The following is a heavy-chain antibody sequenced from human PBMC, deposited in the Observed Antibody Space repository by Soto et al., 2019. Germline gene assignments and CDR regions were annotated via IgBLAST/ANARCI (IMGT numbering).Heavy chain of an antibody. J-gene: IGHJ6*01. D-gene: IGHD1-1*01. CDR1: GYTFTGYY. CDR3: ALDGTIAARYYDHRDRKAV. V-gene: IGHV1-2*04. Sequence: AAVKVSCKACGYTFTGYYMNWVRQAPGQGLEWMGWINPNSGGTNYAQKFQGWVTMTRDTSISTAYMELSRLRSDDTAVYYCALDGTIAARYYDHRDRKAVCGQRTSDTVSS. CDR2: INPNSGGT.